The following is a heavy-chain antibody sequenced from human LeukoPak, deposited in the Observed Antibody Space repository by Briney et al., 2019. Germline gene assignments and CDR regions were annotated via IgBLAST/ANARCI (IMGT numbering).Heavy chain of an antibody. J-gene: IGHJ4*02. CDR2: INPNSGGT. D-gene: IGHD4-17*01. CDR3: ARALQGLRSDY. Sequence: ASVKVSCKASGYTITDYYIHWVRQAPGQGLEWMGWINPNSGGTNYAQKFQGRVTMTRDTSTSTVYMELSSLRSEDTAVYYCARALQGLRSDYWGQGTLVTVSS. CDR1: GYTITDYY. V-gene: IGHV1-2*02.